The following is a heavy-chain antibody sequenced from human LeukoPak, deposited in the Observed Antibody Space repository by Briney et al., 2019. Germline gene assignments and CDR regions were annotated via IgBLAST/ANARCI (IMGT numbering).Heavy chain of an antibody. CDR1: GFTFSDFY. J-gene: IGHJ4*02. Sequence: GGSLRLSCAASGFTFSDFYMSWIRQAPGKGLEWISYISSSGGIIYHVDSVKGRFTISRDNAKNSLYLQMNSLRAEDTAVYYCARRIVVTAPFDSWGQGTLVTVSS. V-gene: IGHV3-11*01. D-gene: IGHD2-21*02. CDR3: ARRIVVTAPFDS. CDR2: ISSSGGII.